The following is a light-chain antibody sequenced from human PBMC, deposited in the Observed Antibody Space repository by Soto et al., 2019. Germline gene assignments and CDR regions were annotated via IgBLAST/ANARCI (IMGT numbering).Light chain of an antibody. CDR1: SSDVGGYNY. V-gene: IGLV2-14*01. Sequence: SVLPKPASVSGSPGQSITISCTGTSSDVGGYNYVSWYQQHPGKAPKLMIYDVSNRPSGVSNRFSGSKSGNTASLTISGLQAEDEADYYCSSYTSSSTLVVFGGGTKVTVL. J-gene: IGLJ2*01. CDR3: SSYTSSSTLVV. CDR2: DVS.